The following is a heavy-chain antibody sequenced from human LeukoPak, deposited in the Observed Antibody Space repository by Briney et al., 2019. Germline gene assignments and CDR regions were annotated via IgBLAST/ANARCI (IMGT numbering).Heavy chain of an antibody. CDR2: IYYSGST. Sequence: SETLSLTCTVSGGSISSSSYYWGWIRQPPGKGLEWIGSIYYSGSTYYNPSLKSRVTISADTSKNQFSLKLSSVTAADTAVYYCARILGYYYYMDVWGKGTTVTISS. CDR3: ARILGYYYYMDV. J-gene: IGHJ6*03. D-gene: IGHD1-26*01. V-gene: IGHV4-39*07. CDR1: GGSISSSSYY.